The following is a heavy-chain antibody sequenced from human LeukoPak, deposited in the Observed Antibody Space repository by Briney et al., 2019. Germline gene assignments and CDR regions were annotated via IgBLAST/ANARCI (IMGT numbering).Heavy chain of an antibody. CDR3: ARWVLTGYYVDY. D-gene: IGHD3-9*01. CDR2: INHSGST. J-gene: IGHJ4*02. Sequence: SETLSLTCAVYGGSFSGYYWSWIRQPPGKGLEWIGEINHSGSTNYNPSLKSRVTISVDTSKNQFSPKLSSVTAADTAVYYCARWVLTGYYVDYWGQGTLVTVSS. CDR1: GGSFSGYY. V-gene: IGHV4-34*01.